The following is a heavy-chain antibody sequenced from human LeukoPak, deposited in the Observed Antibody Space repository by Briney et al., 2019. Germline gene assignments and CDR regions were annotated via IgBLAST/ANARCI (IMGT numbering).Heavy chain of an antibody. J-gene: IGHJ4*02. CDR3: ASHPYGSGGSFDY. CDR1: GGSISSDTYY. CDR2: VYTSGTT. Sequence: SQTLSLTCTVSGGSISSDTYYWSWIRQTAGKGLEWIGRVYTSGTTHYNPSLKSRVTISIDTSKNQFSLKLSSVTAADTAVYYCASHPYGSGGSFDYWGQGTLVTVSS. V-gene: IGHV4-61*02. D-gene: IGHD3-10*01.